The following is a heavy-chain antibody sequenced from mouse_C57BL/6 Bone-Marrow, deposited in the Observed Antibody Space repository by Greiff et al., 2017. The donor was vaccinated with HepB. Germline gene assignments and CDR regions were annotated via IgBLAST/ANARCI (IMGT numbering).Heavy chain of an antibody. Sequence: DVQLVESGGGLVKPGGSLKLSCAASGFTFSSYAMSWVRQTPEKRLEWVATISDGGSYTYYPDNVKGRFTISRDNAKNNLYLQMSHLKSEDTAMYYCARGRGDAMDYWGQGTSVTVSS. J-gene: IGHJ4*01. CDR1: GFTFSSYA. CDR3: ARGRGDAMDY. CDR2: ISDGGSYT. V-gene: IGHV5-4*01.